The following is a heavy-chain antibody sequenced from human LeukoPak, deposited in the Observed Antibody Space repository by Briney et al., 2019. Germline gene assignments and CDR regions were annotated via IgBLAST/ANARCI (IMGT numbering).Heavy chain of an antibody. V-gene: IGHV4-34*01. CDR1: GGSLSGYY. Sequence: SETLSLTCAVYGGSLSGYYWSWIRQPPGKGPEWIGEINHSGSTNYNPSLKSRVTISVDTSKNQFSLKLSSVTAADTAVYYCASPSMGYSSSWYAKYFQHWGQGTLVTVSS. D-gene: IGHD6-13*01. J-gene: IGHJ1*01. CDR3: ASPSMGYSSSWYAKYFQH. CDR2: INHSGST.